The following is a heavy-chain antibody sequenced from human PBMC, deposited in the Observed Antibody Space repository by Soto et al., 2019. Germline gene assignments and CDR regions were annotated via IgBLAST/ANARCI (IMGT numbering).Heavy chain of an antibody. V-gene: IGHV4-39*01. Sequence: PSQPLSLTCPVSGGSISSSSYYWGWIRQPPGKGLEWIGSIYYSGSTYYNPSLKSRVTISVDTSKNQFSLKLSSVTTADTAVYYCARHTLARRAGSGYFDYWGQGTLVTVSS. J-gene: IGHJ4*02. CDR2: IYYSGST. D-gene: IGHD3-10*01. CDR3: ARHTLARRAGSGYFDY. CDR1: GGSISSSSYY.